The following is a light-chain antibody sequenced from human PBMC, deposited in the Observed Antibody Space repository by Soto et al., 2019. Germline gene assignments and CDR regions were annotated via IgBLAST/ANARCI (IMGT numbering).Light chain of an antibody. CDR3: QQYDSSPYT. J-gene: IGKJ2*01. CDR1: QSVSSTY. V-gene: IGKV3-20*01. CDR2: AAS. Sequence: EVVMTQSPATLSVSPGERVTLSCRASQSVSSTYLAWYQQKPGQAPRLLIYAASSRETGIPDTFSGSGSGTDFTLTISRLEPEDFAVYYCQQYDSSPYTFGQGTKVDIK.